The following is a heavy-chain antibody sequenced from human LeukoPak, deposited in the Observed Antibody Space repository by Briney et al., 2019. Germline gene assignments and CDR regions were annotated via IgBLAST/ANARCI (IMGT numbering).Heavy chain of an antibody. CDR1: GYTFTGYY. CDR2: MNPNSGNT. V-gene: IGHV1-8*03. D-gene: IGHD3-10*01. CDR3: ARGFSMVRGVIMYY. J-gene: IGHJ4*02. Sequence: ASVKVSCKASGYTFTGYYMHWVRQATGQGLEWMGWMNPNSGNTGYAQKFQGRVTITRNTSISTAYMELSSLRSEDTAVYYCARGFSMVRGVIMYYWGQGTLVTVSS.